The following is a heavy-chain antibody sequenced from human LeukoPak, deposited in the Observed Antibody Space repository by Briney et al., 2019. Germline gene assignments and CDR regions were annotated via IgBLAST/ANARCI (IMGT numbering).Heavy chain of an antibody. CDR3: ARARRQLLWFGELPYYYGMDV. CDR2: IYYSGST. J-gene: IGHJ6*02. V-gene: IGHV4-59*01. Sequence: SETLSLTCTVSGGSISSYYWSWIRQPPGKGLEWIGYIYYSGSTNYNPSLKSRVTISVDTSKNQFSLKLSSVTAADTAVYYCARARRQLLWFGELPYYYGMDVRGQGTTVTVSS. D-gene: IGHD3-10*01. CDR1: GGSISSYY.